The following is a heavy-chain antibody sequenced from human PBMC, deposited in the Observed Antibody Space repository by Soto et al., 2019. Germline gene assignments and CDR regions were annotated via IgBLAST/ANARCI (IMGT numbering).Heavy chain of an antibody. V-gene: IGHV4-30-4*01. CDR2: IYYSGST. Sequence: QVQLQESGPGLVKPSQTLSLTCTVSGGSISSGDYYWSWIRQPPGKGLEWIGYIYYSGSTYYNPSLKSRVTISVDTSKNQFSLKLCSVTAADTAVYYCAGYTAMVTYYFDYWGQGTLVTVSS. CDR1: GGSISSGDYY. D-gene: IGHD5-18*01. J-gene: IGHJ4*02. CDR3: AGYTAMVTYYFDY.